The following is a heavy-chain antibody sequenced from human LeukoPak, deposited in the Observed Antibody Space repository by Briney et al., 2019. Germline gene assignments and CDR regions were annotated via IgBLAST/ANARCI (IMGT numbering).Heavy chain of an antibody. CDR1: GDSISSYY. D-gene: IGHD3-10*01. CDR2: IYYSGST. J-gene: IGHJ6*04. CDR3: AREVLLWFGELRAMDV. Sequence: SETLSLTCTVSGDSISSYYWSWIRQPPGKGLEGIGYIYYSGSTNYNPSLKSRVTISVDTSKNQSSLKLSSVTAADTAVYYCAREVLLWFGELRAMDVWGKGNTVTVSS. V-gene: IGHV4-59*01.